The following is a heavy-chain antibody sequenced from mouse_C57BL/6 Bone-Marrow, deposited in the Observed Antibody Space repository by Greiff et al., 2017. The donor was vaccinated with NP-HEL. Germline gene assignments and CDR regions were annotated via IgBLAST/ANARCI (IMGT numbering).Heavy chain of an antibody. J-gene: IGHJ1*03. CDR2: INYDGSST. CDR1: GFTFSDYY. D-gene: IGHD1-1*01. Sequence: EVNLVESEGGLVQPGSSMKLSCTASGFTFSDYYMAWVRQVPEKGLEWVANINYDGSSTYYLDSLKSRFIISRDNAKNILYLQMSSLKSEDTATYYCARGAYYYGSSRYFDVWGTGTTVTVSS. V-gene: IGHV5-16*01. CDR3: ARGAYYYGSSRYFDV.